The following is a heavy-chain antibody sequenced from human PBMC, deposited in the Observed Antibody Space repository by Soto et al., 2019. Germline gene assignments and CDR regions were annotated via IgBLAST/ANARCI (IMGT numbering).Heavy chain of an antibody. CDR1: GGSISSYY. J-gene: IGHJ4*02. Sequence: ETLSLTCTVSGGSISSYYWSWIRQPPGKGLEWIGYIYYSGSTNYNPSLKSRVTISVDTSKNQFSLRLSSVTAADTAVYYCARRYGDCFDYWGQGTLVTVSS. CDR3: ARRYGDCFDY. V-gene: IGHV4-59*08. CDR2: IYYSGST. D-gene: IGHD4-17*01.